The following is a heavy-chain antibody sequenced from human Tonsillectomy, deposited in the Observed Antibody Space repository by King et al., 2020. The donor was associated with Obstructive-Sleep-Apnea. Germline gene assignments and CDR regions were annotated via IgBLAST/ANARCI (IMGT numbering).Heavy chain of an antibody. CDR1: GFTFSNYA. J-gene: IGHJ4*02. Sequence: VQLVESGGNLEQPGGSLRLSCAASGFTFSNYAMSWVRQAPGKGLEWVSGISGSGGSTYYADTVKGRFTISRDNSKNTVYLQMHSLRAEDTAVYYCAKDREEVVPAAAYWGQGTLVTVSS. V-gene: IGHV3-23*04. CDR3: AKDREEVVPAAAY. CDR2: ISGSGGST. D-gene: IGHD2-2*01.